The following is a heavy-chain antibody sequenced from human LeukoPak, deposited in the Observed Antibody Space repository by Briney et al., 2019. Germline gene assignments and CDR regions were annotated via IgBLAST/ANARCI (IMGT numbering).Heavy chain of an antibody. Sequence: GGSLRLSCAASGITVSSRAMSGVRQAPGKGLEWVSTISGSGGGTYYADSVKGRFTLSRDNSMNTLYLQMNSLRAEDTAVYYCAKDVESGRSADYWGQGTLVTVSS. J-gene: IGHJ4*02. CDR2: ISGSGGGT. CDR3: AKDVESGRSADY. D-gene: IGHD3-10*01. CDR1: GITVSSRA. V-gene: IGHV3-23*01.